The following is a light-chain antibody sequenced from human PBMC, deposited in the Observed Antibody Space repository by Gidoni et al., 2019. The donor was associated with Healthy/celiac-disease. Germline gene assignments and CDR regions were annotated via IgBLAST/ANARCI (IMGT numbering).Light chain of an antibody. V-gene: IGKV4-1*01. J-gene: IGKJ1*01. CDR2: WAS. Sequence: DIVMTQSPDSLAVSLGERATINCQSSQSVLYSSNNKNYLAWYQQKPGHPPKLLIYWASTRESGVPDRCSGSGSGTDFTLTISSLQAEDVAVYYCQQYYSTPWTFGQGTKVEIK. CDR3: QQYYSTPWT. CDR1: QSVLYSSNNKNY.